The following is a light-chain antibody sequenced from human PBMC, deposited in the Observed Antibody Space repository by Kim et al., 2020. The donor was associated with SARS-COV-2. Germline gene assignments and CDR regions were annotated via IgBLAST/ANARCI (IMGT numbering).Light chain of an antibody. CDR2: RDS. CDR3: QVWDSSTVV. V-gene: IGLV3-9*01. CDR1: NMRSKN. J-gene: IGLJ2*01. Sequence: SLSLEQTARHSCGGSNMRSKNVNWYMQKPGQAPVLVIYRDSNRPSGIPERFSGSNSGNTATLTISRARPVDEADCYCQVWDSSTVVFGGGTQLTVL.